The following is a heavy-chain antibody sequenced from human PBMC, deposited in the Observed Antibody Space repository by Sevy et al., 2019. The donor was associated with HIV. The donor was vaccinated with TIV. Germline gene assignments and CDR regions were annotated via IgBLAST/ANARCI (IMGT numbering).Heavy chain of an antibody. D-gene: IGHD3-3*01. CDR1: GFTFSSYA. CDR3: ARRPDFGVVIPTGVLDV. J-gene: IGHJ6*02. CDR2: ISGSGDST. V-gene: IGHV3-23*01. Sequence: GESLKISCAASGFTFSSYAMSWVRQAPGKGLQWVSVISGSGDSTYYADSVMGRFTIFRDNSKNTMYLQMTSLTAGDTAVHFCARRPDFGVVIPTGVLDVWGQGTTVTVSS.